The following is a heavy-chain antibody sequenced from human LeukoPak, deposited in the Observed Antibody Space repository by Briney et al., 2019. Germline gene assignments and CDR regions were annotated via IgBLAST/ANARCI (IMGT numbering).Heavy chain of an antibody. CDR2: LSGSSDST. D-gene: IGHD6-6*01. Sequence: GGSLRLSCATSGFTFSSYAMSWVRQAPGKGLEWVSALSGSSDSTYYADSVKGRFTISRDNFKNTLYLQMNSLRAEDTAVYYCTKGSGSSRPYYFDYWGQGTLVTVSS. CDR1: GFTFSSYA. J-gene: IGHJ4*02. V-gene: IGHV3-23*01. CDR3: TKGSGSSRPYYFDY.